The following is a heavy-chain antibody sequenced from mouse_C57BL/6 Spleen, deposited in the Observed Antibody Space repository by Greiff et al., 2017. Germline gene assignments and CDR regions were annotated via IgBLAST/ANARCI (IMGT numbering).Heavy chain of an antibody. CDR3: ARRGAMVTTRYYYAMDY. CDR2: IYPGDGDT. Sequence: QVQLQQSGPELVKPGASVKISCKASGYAFSSSWMNWVKQRPGKGLEWIGRIYPGDGDTNYNGKFKGKATLTADKSSSTAYMQLSSLTSEDSAVYFCARRGAMVTTRYYYAMDYWGQGTSVTVSS. D-gene: IGHD2-2*01. CDR1: GYAFSSSW. V-gene: IGHV1-82*01. J-gene: IGHJ4*01.